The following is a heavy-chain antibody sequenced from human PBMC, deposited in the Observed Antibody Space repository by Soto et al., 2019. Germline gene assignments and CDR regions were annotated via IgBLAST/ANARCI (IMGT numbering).Heavy chain of an antibody. V-gene: IGHV1-2*06. J-gene: IGHJ6*02. CDR3: AIVWYYYDSSGYSNSFWYYYYCLYV. CDR2: IKPNSGDT. CDR1: GYTFTDYY. Sequence: ASVKVSCKTSGYTFTDYYIHWVRQAPGQGLEWMGRIKPNSGDTTFAPKFQGRVTMTRDTSISTAYMQLSRLRSDDTAVYYCAIVWYYYDSSGYSNSFWYYYYCLYVWG. D-gene: IGHD3-22*01.